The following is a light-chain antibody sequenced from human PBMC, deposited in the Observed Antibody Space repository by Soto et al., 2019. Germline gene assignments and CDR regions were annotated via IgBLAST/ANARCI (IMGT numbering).Light chain of an antibody. CDR2: GAS. Sequence: ENVLTQSPGTLSLSPGERATLSCRTSQSVIANYFAWYQQKPGQAPRLLIYGASSRATGIPGRFSGSGSGTDFTLTISRVEPEDFAVYYCQQYGSLPITFGQGTRLEIQ. CDR3: QQYGSLPIT. V-gene: IGKV3-20*01. J-gene: IGKJ5*01. CDR1: QSVIANY.